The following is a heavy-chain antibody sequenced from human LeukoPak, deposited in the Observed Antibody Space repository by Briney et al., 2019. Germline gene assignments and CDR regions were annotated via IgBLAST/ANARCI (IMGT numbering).Heavy chain of an antibody. J-gene: IGHJ3*02. V-gene: IGHV4-59*01. D-gene: IGHD5-12*01. Sequence: PSETLSLTCTVSGGSISSYYWSWIRQPPGKGLEWIGYIYYSGSTNYNPSLKSRVTISVDTSKSQFSLKLSSVTAADTAVYYCARYVDIVATIKHAFDIWGQGTMVTVSS. CDR1: GGSISSYY. CDR3: ARYVDIVATIKHAFDI. CDR2: IYYSGST.